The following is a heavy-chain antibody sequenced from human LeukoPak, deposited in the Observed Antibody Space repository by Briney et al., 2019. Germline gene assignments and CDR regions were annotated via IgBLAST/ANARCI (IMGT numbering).Heavy chain of an antibody. CDR3: ATLRTFDY. D-gene: IGHD1-14*01. Sequence: GGSLRLSCAASGFTFSNYWMSWVRQAPGKGLEWVANIKQDGSEKYYVGSVKGRFTISRDNADNSLYLQMNSLRAGDTAVYYCATLRTFDYWGQGTLVTVSS. V-gene: IGHV3-7*03. CDR2: IKQDGSEK. CDR1: GFTFSNYW. J-gene: IGHJ4*02.